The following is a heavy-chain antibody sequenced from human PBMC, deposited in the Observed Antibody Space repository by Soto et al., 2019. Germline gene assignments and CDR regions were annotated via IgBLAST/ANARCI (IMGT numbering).Heavy chain of an antibody. Sequence: SETLSLTCTVSGGSISSYYWSWIRQPPGKGLEWIGYIYYSGSTNYNPSLKSRVTISVDTSKNQFSLKLSSVTAADTAVYYCARDDKIRGYYYDSSGYFSGMDVWGQGTTVTVSS. V-gene: IGHV4-59*01. CDR3: ARDDKIRGYYYDSSGYFSGMDV. CDR2: IYYSGST. J-gene: IGHJ6*02. CDR1: GGSISSYY. D-gene: IGHD3-22*01.